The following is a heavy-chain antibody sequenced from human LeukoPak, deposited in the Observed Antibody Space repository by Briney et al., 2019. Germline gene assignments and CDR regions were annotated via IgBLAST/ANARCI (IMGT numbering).Heavy chain of an antibody. J-gene: IGHJ3*02. CDR3: ARENLTPRNAFDI. CDR2: IWYDGGNK. V-gene: IGHV3-33*01. CDR1: GFTFSSYG. Sequence: GGSLRLSCAASGFTFSSYGMHWVRQCPGKGLEWVAVIWYDGGNKYYADSVKGRFAISRDNSKNTMYLQMNSLRAEDTAVYYCARENLTPRNAFDIWGQGTMVTVSS.